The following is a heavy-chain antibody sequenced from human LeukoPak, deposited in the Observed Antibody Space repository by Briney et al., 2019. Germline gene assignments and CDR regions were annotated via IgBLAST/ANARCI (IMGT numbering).Heavy chain of an antibody. D-gene: IGHD4/OR15-4a*01. CDR2: IRYDGSNK. CDR1: GFTFSSYG. Sequence: GGSLRLSCAASGFTFSSYGIHWVRQAPGKGLEWVAFIRYDGSNKYYADSVKGRFTISRDNSKNTLYLQMNSLRAEDTAVYYCARRAGAYSHPYDYWGQGTLVTVSS. CDR3: ARRAGAYSHPYDY. V-gene: IGHV3-30*02. J-gene: IGHJ4*02.